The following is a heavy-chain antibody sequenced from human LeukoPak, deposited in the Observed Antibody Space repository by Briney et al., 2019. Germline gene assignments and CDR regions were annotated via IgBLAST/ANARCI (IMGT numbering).Heavy chain of an antibody. J-gene: IGHJ2*01. V-gene: IGHV4-59*01. Sequence: SETLSLTCTVSGGSISSYYWSWIRQPPGKGLQWIGYIYYSGSTSYNPSLKSRVTISVDTSKNQFSLKLTSVTAADTAVYYCARIYYSSSYDYWYFDLWGRGTLVTVSS. CDR2: IYYSGST. CDR3: ARIYYSSSYDYWYFDL. D-gene: IGHD6-13*01. CDR1: GGSISSYY.